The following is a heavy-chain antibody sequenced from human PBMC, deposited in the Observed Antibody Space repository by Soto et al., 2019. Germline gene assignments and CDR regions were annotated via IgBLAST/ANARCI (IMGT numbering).Heavy chain of an antibody. J-gene: IGHJ4*02. CDR1: GGSVNTAPYH. Sequence: SETLSLTCTVSGGSVNTAPYHWSWIRQSPRNGLEWIGNIYYTGSTNYNPSFESRVAISLDTSNNQFSLRLTSLTAADTAAYFCARDHHSYYDTSGYYPYFDFWGQGTLVIVSS. CDR3: ARDHHSYYDTSGYYPYFDF. CDR2: IYYTGST. V-gene: IGHV4-61*01. D-gene: IGHD3-22*01.